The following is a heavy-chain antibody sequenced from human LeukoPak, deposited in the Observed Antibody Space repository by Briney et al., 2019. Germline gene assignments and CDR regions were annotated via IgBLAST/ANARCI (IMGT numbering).Heavy chain of an antibody. J-gene: IGHJ4*02. CDR1: GGSISSYY. CDR2: IYYSGST. V-gene: IGHV4-59*01. D-gene: IGHD6-13*01. Sequence: PSETLSLTCTVSGGSISSYYWSWIRQPPGKGLEWIGYIYYSGSTNYNPSLKSRVTISVDTSKNQFSLKLSSVTAADTAVYYCARQPPPGSSWYYFDYWGQGTLVTVSS. CDR3: ARQPPPGSSWYYFDY.